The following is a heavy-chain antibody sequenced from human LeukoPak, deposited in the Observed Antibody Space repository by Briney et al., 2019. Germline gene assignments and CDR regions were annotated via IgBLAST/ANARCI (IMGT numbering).Heavy chain of an antibody. Sequence: GGSLRLSCAASGFTFSSYAMSWVRQAPGKGLEWVSAISGSGGSTYYADSVKGRFTISRDNSKNTLYLQMNSLRAEDTAVYYCAKDLLLAAAGTGAFDYWGQGTLVTVSS. V-gene: IGHV3-23*01. J-gene: IGHJ4*02. D-gene: IGHD6-13*01. CDR3: AKDLLLAAAGTGAFDY. CDR1: GFTFSSYA. CDR2: ISGSGGST.